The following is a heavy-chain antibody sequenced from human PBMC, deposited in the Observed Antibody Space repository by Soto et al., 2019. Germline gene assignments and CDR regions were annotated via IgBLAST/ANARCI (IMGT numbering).Heavy chain of an antibody. V-gene: IGHV3-66*01. CDR2: IYSGGST. J-gene: IGHJ4*02. CDR3: AREGIRSPLYY. D-gene: IGHD4-17*01. Sequence: EVQLVESGGGLVQPGGSLRLSCEVSGLTVSSNYMSWVRQAPGKGLEWVSVIYSGGSTYYADSVKGRFTISRDNSKNTLYLQMNSLRAEDTAVYYCAREGIRSPLYYWGQGTLVTASS. CDR1: GLTVSSNY.